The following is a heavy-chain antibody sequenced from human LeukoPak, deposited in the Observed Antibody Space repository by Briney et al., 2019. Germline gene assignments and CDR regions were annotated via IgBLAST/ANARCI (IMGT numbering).Heavy chain of an antibody. D-gene: IGHD6-19*01. J-gene: IGHJ4*02. V-gene: IGHV3-30*18. Sequence: GRSLRLSCAASGFTFSSYGMHWVRQAPGKGLEWVAVISYDGSNKYYADPVKGRFTISRDNSKNTLYLQMNSLRAEDTAVYYCAKPQLHSSGWYVFDYWGQGTLVTVSS. CDR3: AKPQLHSSGWYVFDY. CDR2: ISYDGSNK. CDR1: GFTFSSYG.